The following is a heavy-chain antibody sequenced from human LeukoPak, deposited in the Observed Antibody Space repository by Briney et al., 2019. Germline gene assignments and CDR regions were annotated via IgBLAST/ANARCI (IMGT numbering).Heavy chain of an antibody. CDR1: GFSFTSYW. Sequence: HGESLKISCKGSGFSFTSYWIGWVRQMPGKGLEWMGIIYPGDSDTRYSPSFQGQVTISADKSISTAYLQWSSLKASDTAMYYCARQRGTGWITMVRRQARGNWFDPWGQGTLVTVSS. V-gene: IGHV5-51*01. J-gene: IGHJ5*02. CDR2: IYPGDSDT. CDR3: ARQRGTGWITMVRRQARGNWFDP. D-gene: IGHD3-10*01.